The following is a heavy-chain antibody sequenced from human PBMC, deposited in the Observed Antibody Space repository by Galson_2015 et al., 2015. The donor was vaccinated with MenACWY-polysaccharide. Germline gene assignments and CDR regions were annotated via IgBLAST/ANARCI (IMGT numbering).Heavy chain of an antibody. J-gene: IGHJ5*02. D-gene: IGHD6-19*01. V-gene: IGHV4-59*01. CDR1: GGSTSSYK. Sequence: LSLTCNVSGGSTSSYKWIWIRQSPRRGLEWIGYMYYSGISNYNPSLRSRATVSVDTSKNQVSLKLNYVTAADTAVYYCAGLAAGSPLGWFDPWGQGILVTVSS. CDR2: MYYSGIS. CDR3: AGLAAGSPLGWFDP.